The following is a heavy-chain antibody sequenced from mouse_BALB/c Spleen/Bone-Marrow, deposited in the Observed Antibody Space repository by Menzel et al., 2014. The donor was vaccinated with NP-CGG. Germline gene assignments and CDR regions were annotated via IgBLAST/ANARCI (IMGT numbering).Heavy chain of an antibody. CDR3: ARHNYGYFAMDY. CDR1: GFTFSSYD. D-gene: IGHD1-1*01. Sequence: EVNVVESGGDLVKPGGSLKLSCATSGFTFSSYDVSWVRRTPDKRLEWVAIISSGVSYTYYPDSVKGRFTISRDNAKNTLYLQMSSLKSEDTAMYFCARHNYGYFAMDYWGQGTSVTVSS. J-gene: IGHJ4*01. CDR2: ISSGVSYT. V-gene: IGHV5-6*01.